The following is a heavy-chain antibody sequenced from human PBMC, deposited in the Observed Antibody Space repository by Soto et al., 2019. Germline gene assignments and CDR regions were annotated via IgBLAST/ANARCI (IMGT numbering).Heavy chain of an antibody. CDR3: VASLAASGLNWLDP. D-gene: IGHD6-13*01. J-gene: IGHJ5*02. CDR2: IFANGHT. V-gene: IGHV4-4*07. Sequence: PSETLSLTCIVSGGSISEKYWNWVRQPPGKGLEWFGLIFANGHTDYNPSLKSRVTMSVDASKNQFSLRLTSMTAADTAVYYCVASLAASGLNWLDPWGRGTLVTSPQ. CDR1: GGSISEKY.